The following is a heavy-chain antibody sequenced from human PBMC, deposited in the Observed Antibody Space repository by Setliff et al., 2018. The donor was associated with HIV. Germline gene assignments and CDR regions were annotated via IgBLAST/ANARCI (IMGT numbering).Heavy chain of an antibody. CDR1: GGSFSSSNW. CDR3: AGDMHANINAQDV. J-gene: IGHJ1*01. V-gene: IGHV4-4*02. Sequence: PSETLSLTCAVSGGSFSSSNWWSWVRQPPGKGLGWIGEISHSGSTNYNPSLKSRVTISLDKSKNQFSLKLSSVTAADTAVYYCAGDMHANINAQDVWGQGTLVTVSS. D-gene: IGHD2-8*01. CDR2: ISHSGST.